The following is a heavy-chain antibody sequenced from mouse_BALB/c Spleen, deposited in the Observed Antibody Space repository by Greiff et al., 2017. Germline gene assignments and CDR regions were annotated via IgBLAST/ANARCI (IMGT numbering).Heavy chain of an antibody. J-gene: IGHJ2*01. Sequence: EVMLVESGGGLVKPGGSLKFSCAASGFTFSSYAMSWVRQTPEKRLEWVASISSGGSTYYPDSVKGRFTISRDNARNILYLQMSSLRSEDTAMYYCARGGSRDYFDYWGQGTTLTVSS. CDR2: ISSGGST. V-gene: IGHV5-6-5*01. CDR1: GFTFSSYA. CDR3: ARGGSRDYFDY.